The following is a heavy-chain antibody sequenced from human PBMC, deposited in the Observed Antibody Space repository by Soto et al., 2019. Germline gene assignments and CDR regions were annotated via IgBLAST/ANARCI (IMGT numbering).Heavy chain of an antibody. D-gene: IGHD2-15*01. CDR1: GFTFSNYY. V-gene: IGHV3-11*01. J-gene: IGHJ3*02. CDR3: ARCLLGVGDPFDI. Sequence: PGGSLRLSCAASGFTFSNYYMTWIRQAPGKGLEWISYISDSGSVTYYADSVQGRFSISRDNAKNSLFLEMNDLRVDDTAVYYCARCLLGVGDPFDIWAKGQWSPSLQ. CDR2: ISDSGSVT.